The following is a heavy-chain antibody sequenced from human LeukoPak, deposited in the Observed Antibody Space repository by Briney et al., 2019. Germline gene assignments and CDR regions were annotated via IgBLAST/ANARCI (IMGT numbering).Heavy chain of an antibody. CDR3: TREKASAVHY. CDR2: IYHSGVS. D-gene: IGHD2-2*01. V-gene: IGHV4-38-2*02. Sequence: PSETLSLTCAVSGSSISSDFYWGWVRQPPGKGLEWIGTIYHSGVSYLNPSLKSRLTISVDTSKNQFSLKLYSVTAADTAVYYCTREKASAVHYWGQGILITVS. CDR1: GSSISSDFY. J-gene: IGHJ4*02.